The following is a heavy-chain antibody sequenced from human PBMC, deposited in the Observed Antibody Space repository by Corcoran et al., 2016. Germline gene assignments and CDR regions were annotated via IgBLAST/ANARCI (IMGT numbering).Heavy chain of an antibody. CDR3: ARARPNYDFWSGYYVGASDFDI. D-gene: IGHD3-3*01. CDR2: SYTSGST. CDR1: GGSISSYY. J-gene: IGHJ3*02. V-gene: IGHV4-4*07. Sequence: QVQLQESGPGLVKPSETLSLTCTVSGGSISSYYWSWIRQPAGKGLEWIGRSYTSGSTNYNPSLKSRVTMSVDTSKNQFSLKLSSVTAADTAVCYCARARPNYDFWSGYYVGASDFDIWGQGTMVTVSS.